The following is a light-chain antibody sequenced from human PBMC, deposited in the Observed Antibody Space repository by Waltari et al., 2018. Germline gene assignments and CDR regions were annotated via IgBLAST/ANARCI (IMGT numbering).Light chain of an antibody. V-gene: IGKV1-5*03. CDR2: EAS. J-gene: IGKJ2*01. CDR1: QSFSNW. Sequence: DIQMTQSPSTLSASVGDRVTVTCRASQSFSNWLAWYQQKPGKAPKLLIYEASSLESGVPSRFSCSGSGTEFTLTISSLQPDDFATYYCQQYKTYPYTFGQGTKLEIK. CDR3: QQYKTYPYT.